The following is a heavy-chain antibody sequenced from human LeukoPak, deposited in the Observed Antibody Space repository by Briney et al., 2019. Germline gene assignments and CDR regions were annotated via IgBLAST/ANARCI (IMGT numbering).Heavy chain of an antibody. Sequence: PGGSLRLSCAASGFTFSSYAMSWVRQAPGKGLEWVAVISYDGSNKYYADSVKGRFTISRDNSKNTLYLQMNSLRAEDTAVYYCAKGYSGYDFGSFDIWGQGTMVTVSS. CDR3: AKGYSGYDFGSFDI. CDR1: GFTFSSYA. CDR2: ISYDGSNK. J-gene: IGHJ3*02. V-gene: IGHV3-30*18. D-gene: IGHD5-12*01.